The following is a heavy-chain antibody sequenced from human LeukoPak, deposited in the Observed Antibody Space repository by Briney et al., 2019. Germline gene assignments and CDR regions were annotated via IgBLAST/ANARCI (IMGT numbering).Heavy chain of an antibody. J-gene: IGHJ4*02. D-gene: IGHD3-10*01. CDR3: ARDSYYYGSGSLLFDY. V-gene: IGHV4-4*07. CDR1: GGSISSYY. Sequence: SETLSLTCTVSGGSISSYYWSWIRQPAGKGLEWIGRIYTSGSTNYNPSLKSRVTMSVDTSKNQFSLKLSSVTAAYTAVYYCARDSYYYGSGSLLFDYWGQGTLVTVSS. CDR2: IYTSGST.